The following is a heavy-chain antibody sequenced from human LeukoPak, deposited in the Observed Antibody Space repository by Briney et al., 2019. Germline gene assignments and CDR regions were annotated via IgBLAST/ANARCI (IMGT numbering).Heavy chain of an antibody. CDR1: GYTFTGYY. D-gene: IGHD1-26*01. J-gene: IGHJ3*02. CDR2: INPNSGGT. Sequence: ASVKVSCKASGYTFTGYYMHWVRQAPGQGPEWMGWINPNSGGTSYAQKFQGRVTMTRDTSISTAYMELSRLRSDDTAVYYCARYSRGDAFDIWGQGTKVTVSS. CDR3: ARYSRGDAFDI. V-gene: IGHV1-2*02.